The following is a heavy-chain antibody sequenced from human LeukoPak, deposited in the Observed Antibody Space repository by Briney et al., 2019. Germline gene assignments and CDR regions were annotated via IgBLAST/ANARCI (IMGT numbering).Heavy chain of an antibody. CDR2: IYHSGST. D-gene: IGHD6-19*01. V-gene: IGHV4-4*02. Sequence: PSETLSLTCAVSGGSISSSNWWSWVRQPPGKGLEWIGEIYHSGSTNYNPSLKSRVTISVDKSKNQFSLKLSSVTAADTAVYYCARDHARYSSGWYSWFDPWGQGTLVTVSS. J-gene: IGHJ5*02. CDR3: ARDHARYSSGWYSWFDP. CDR1: GGSISSSNW.